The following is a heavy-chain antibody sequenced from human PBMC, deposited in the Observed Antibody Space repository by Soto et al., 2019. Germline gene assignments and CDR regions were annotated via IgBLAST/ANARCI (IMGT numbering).Heavy chain of an antibody. Sequence: GSLRLSCAASGFTVSSVSMSWVRQAPGKGLEWVSVIYSTGRTYYADSVKGRFNISRDDHRNTVYLQMNIVRGDDTAVYYCARDLYYSRWGQGTLVTVSS. J-gene: IGHJ4*02. V-gene: IGHV3-66*01. D-gene: IGHD6-13*01. CDR2: IYSTGRT. CDR1: GFTVSSVS. CDR3: ARDLYYSR.